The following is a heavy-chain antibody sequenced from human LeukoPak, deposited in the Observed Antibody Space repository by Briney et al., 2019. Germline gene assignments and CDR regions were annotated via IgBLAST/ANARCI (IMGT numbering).Heavy chain of an antibody. D-gene: IGHD5-12*01. Sequence: GGSLRLSCAASGFTFSSYGMHWVRQAPGKGLEWVAFIRYDGSNKYYADSVKGRFTISRDNSKNTLYLQMNSLRAEDTAVYYCARRGSGYDRRYFDYWGQGTLVTVSS. CDR2: IRYDGSNK. CDR3: ARRGSGYDRRYFDY. CDR1: GFTFSSYG. V-gene: IGHV3-30*02. J-gene: IGHJ4*02.